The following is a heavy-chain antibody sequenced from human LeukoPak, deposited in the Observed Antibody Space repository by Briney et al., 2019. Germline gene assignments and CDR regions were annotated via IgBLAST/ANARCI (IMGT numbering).Heavy chain of an antibody. CDR2: ISSSGSTI. V-gene: IGHV3-48*04. CDR3: ARQWFGSGSYDAFDI. Sequence: GGSLRLSCAASGFTFSSYGMNWVRQAPGKGLEWVSYISSSGSTIYYADSVKGRFTISRDNAKNSLYLQMNSLRAEDTAVYYCARQWFGSGSYDAFDIWGQGTMVTVSS. CDR1: GFTFSSYG. J-gene: IGHJ3*02. D-gene: IGHD3-10*01.